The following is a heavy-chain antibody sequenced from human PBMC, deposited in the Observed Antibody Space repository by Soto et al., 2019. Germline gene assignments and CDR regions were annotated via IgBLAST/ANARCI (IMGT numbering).Heavy chain of an antibody. CDR1: GDTFSTYA. D-gene: IGHD5-12*01. CDR3: AREDKPGGYTPPGTSGFDS. J-gene: IGHJ4*02. Sequence: QVQLVQAGAEVKKPGSSVKVSCKASGDTFSTYAISWVRQAPGQGLEWMGGIIPIYGTTNYAQKFQGRLTMTADESTSTVYMERSSLRSDDTAVYYCAREDKPGGYTPPGTSGFDSWGQGTLVTVSS. V-gene: IGHV1-69*12. CDR2: IIPIYGTT.